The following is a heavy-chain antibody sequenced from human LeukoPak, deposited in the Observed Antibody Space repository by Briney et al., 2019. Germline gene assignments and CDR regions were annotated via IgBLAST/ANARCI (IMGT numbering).Heavy chain of an antibody. CDR2: IYRTGST. D-gene: IGHD4-17*01. V-gene: IGHV4-61*02. CDR3: ARSGPYGDPPFDY. CDR1: GGSISSGSYY. J-gene: IGHJ4*02. Sequence: SETLSLTCTVSGGSISSGSYYWSWIRQPAGKGLEWIGRIYRTGSTEFSPSLKSRVTISVDTSKNQFSLKLRSVTAADTAVYYCARSGPYGDPPFDYWGQGTLVTVSS.